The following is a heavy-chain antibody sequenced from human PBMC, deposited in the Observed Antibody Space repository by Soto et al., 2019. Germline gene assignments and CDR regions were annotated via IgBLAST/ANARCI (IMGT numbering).Heavy chain of an antibody. CDR1: EFSFSTYW. CDR3: ASVSAAQYYYGMDA. J-gene: IGHJ6*02. Sequence: VQLVECGGGLVQPGGSLRLSCVASEFSFSTYWMHWVRQAPGKGLMWVARIDTTGSTTTYADSVQGRFTISRDNAKNTMYLQMSSVRDDDTAIYYCASVSAAQYYYGMDAWGQLTKVTVS. V-gene: IGHV3-74*01. CDR2: IDTTGSTT. D-gene: IGHD2-15*01.